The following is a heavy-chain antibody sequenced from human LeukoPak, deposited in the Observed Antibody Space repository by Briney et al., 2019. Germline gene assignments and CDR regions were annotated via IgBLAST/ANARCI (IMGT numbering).Heavy chain of an antibody. J-gene: IGHJ5*02. CDR3: ARRHSSGWYSWGNNWFDP. D-gene: IGHD6-19*01. CDR1: GGSISSSSYY. CDR2: IYYSGST. V-gene: IGHV4-39*01. Sequence: SETLSLTCTGSGGSISSSSYYWGWIRQPPGKGLEWIGSIYYSGSTYYNPSLKTRVTISVDTSKNQFSLKLSSVTAADTAVYYCARRHSSGWYSWGNNWFDPWGQGTLVTVSS.